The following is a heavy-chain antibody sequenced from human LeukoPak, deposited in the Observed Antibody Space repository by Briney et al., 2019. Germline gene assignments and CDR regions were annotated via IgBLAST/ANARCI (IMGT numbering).Heavy chain of an antibody. J-gene: IGHJ4*02. V-gene: IGHV3-23*01. Sequence: GGSLRLSYGASLFTFSVYGMHWVRHAPGKGRECGSGLSVSGDDTYYADSVKRRFTISRDNSKNTLYLYIKSLRADDTAVYYCTKGPRALEHSSQRFDYWGEGTLVTVSS. D-gene: IGHD1/OR15-1a*01. CDR2: LSVSGDDT. CDR3: TKGPRALEHSSQRFDY. CDR1: LFTFSVYG.